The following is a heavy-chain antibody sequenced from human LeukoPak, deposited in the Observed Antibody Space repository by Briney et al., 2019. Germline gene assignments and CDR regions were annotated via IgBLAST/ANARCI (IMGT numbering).Heavy chain of an antibody. J-gene: IGHJ4*02. CDR2: ISSDGSNK. D-gene: IGHD6-19*01. Sequence: GGSLRLSCAASGFTFSRYALHWVRQAPGKGLEWVAVISSDGSNKYYAGSVEGRFTISRDNYNNTLLLQMNSLRAEDTAVYYCARTDIIGWSRPLDCWGQGTLVTVSS. CDR3: ARTDIIGWSRPLDC. CDR1: GFTFSRYA. V-gene: IGHV3-30-3*01.